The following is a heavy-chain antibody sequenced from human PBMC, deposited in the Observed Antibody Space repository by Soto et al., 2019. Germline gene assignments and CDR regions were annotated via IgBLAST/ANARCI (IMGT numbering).Heavy chain of an antibody. J-gene: IGHJ4*02. D-gene: IGHD2-8*01. CDR3: ARAPMVLSRSYFDS. CDR1: GGSISKFY. V-gene: IGHV4-59*01. CDR2: ISYSGNT. Sequence: SETLSLTCTVSGGSISKFYWSWIRQPPGKGLEWIGYISYSGNTNYNPSLKSRVSISVDTSKNPLSLNLTSVTAADTAVYYCARAPMVLSRSYFDSWGQGTPVTVS.